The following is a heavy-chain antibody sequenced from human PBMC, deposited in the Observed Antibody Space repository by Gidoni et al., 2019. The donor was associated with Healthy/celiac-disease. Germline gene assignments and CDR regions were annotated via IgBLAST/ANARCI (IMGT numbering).Heavy chain of an antibody. CDR1: GFTVSSNY. V-gene: IGHV3-53*01. CDR3: ARGGLDTAMVSFDY. CDR2: IYSGGST. J-gene: IGHJ4*02. D-gene: IGHD5-18*01. Sequence: EVQLVESGGGLIQPGGSLRLSCAASGFTVSSNYMSWVRQAPGKGLEWVSVIYSGGSTYYADSVKGRFTISRDNSKNTLYLQMNSLRAEDTAVYYCARGGLDTAMVSFDYWGQGTLVTVSS.